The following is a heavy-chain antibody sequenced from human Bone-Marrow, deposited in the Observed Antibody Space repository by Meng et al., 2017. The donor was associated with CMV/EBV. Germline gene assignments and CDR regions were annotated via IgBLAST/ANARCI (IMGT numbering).Heavy chain of an antibody. CDR1: GFSLSTSTMR. CDR2: IDWDDDK. V-gene: IGHV2-70D*14. J-gene: IGHJ4*02. D-gene: IGHD3-22*01. Sequence: SGPTLVKPPQTLTLTCPFSGFSLSTSTMRVSWIRQPPGKALEWLARIDWDDDKFYSTSLKTRLTISKDTSKNQVVLTMTNMDPVDTATYYCARTFDRSGYLYDYWGQGTLVTGSS. CDR3: ARTFDRSGYLYDY.